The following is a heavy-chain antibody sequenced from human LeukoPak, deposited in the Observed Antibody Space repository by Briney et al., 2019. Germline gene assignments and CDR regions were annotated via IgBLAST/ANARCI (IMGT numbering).Heavy chain of an antibody. Sequence: GGSLRLSCAASGFTFSSYSMNWVRQAPGKGLEWVGRTRNKANSYTTEYAASVKGRFTISRDDSKNSLYLQMNSLKTEDTAVYYCARVYDSSGYGGGYFDYWGQGTLVTVSS. V-gene: IGHV3-72*01. D-gene: IGHD3-22*01. J-gene: IGHJ4*02. CDR3: ARVYDSSGYGGGYFDY. CDR1: GFTFSSYS. CDR2: TRNKANSYTT.